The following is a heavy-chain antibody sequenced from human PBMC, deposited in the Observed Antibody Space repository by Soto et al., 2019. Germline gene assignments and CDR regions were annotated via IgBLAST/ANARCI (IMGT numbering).Heavy chain of an antibody. CDR1: GFPFTTYG. Sequence: PGGSLRLSCAASGFPFTTYGMHWVRQAPDKGLEWLAVIWANGTNKYYADSVRGRFTISRDNSKNTLDLQMNNLRAEDTALYYCVRERGPFDAFDIWGHGTMVTVSS. CDR3: VRERGPFDAFDI. CDR2: IWANGTNK. J-gene: IGHJ3*02. V-gene: IGHV3-33*01.